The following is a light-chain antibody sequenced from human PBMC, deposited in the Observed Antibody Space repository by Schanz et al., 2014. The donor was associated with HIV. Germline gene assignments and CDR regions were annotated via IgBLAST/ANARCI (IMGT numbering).Light chain of an antibody. V-gene: IGLV2-14*03. CDR2: DVT. CDR1: SSDVGGYDY. J-gene: IGLJ1*01. CDR3: TSYTFGSTPYF. Sequence: QSALAQPASVSGSPGQSITISCAGSSSDVGGYDYVSWHQLHPGKAPKLIIYDVTDRPSGVSNRFSGSKSGVTAFLTISGLQAEDEADYFCTSYTFGSTPYFFGSGTKLTVL.